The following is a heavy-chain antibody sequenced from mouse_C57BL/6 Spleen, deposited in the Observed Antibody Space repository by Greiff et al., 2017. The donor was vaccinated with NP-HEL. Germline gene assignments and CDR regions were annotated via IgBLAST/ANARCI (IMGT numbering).Heavy chain of an antibody. CDR1: GFTFSSYA. CDR2: ISDGGSYT. Sequence: EVQRVESGGGLVKPGGSLKLSCAASGFTFSSYAMSWVRQPPEKRLEWVATISDGGSYTYYPDNVKGRFTISRDNAKNNLYLQMSHLKSEDTAMYYCARDRDYYGSSPYYFDYWGQGTTLTVSS. D-gene: IGHD1-1*01. J-gene: IGHJ2*01. V-gene: IGHV5-4*01. CDR3: ARDRDYYGSSPYYFDY.